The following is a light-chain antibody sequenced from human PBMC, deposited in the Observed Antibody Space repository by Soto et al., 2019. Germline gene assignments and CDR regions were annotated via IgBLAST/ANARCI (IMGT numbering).Light chain of an antibody. CDR1: QSVRSN. CDR2: GAS. Sequence: EIVMTQSPAALSESPGERATLFCRASQSVRSNFLAWYQQKPGQAPRLLIYGASTRATGVPGRFSGIGSGTEFTLTISSLQSEDFAVYYCQQYSAWPLTFGGGTKVEIK. V-gene: IGKV3-15*01. CDR3: QQYSAWPLT. J-gene: IGKJ4*01.